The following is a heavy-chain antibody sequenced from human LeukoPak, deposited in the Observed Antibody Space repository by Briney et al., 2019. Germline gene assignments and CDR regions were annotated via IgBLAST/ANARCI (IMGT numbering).Heavy chain of an antibody. J-gene: IGHJ4*02. CDR1: GFTFSSYW. V-gene: IGHV3-7*01. D-gene: IGHD1-26*01. Sequence: GGSLRLSCAASGFTFSSYWMSWVRRAPGKGLEWVANIKQDGSEKYYVDSVKGRFTISRDNAKNSLYLQMNSLRAEDTAVYYCARGRAKATPYYFDYWGQGTLVTVSS. CDR2: IKQDGSEK. CDR3: ARGRAKATPYYFDY.